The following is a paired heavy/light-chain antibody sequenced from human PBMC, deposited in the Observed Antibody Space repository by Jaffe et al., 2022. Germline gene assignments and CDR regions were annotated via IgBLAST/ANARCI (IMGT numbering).Heavy chain of an antibody. D-gene: IGHD2-15*01. Sequence: EVQLVESGGGLVQPGGSLRLSCAGSGFVFSDYWMSWVRQAPGKGLEWVANIKQDGSETYYVDSVKGRLIISRDNAKNSLDLQMNSLRAEDTALYYCARDLRSRSQFDIFDLWGQGTMVTVSS. CDR1: GFVFSDYW. CDR2: IKQDGSET. CDR3: ARDLRSRSQFDIFDL. J-gene: IGHJ3*01. V-gene: IGHV3-7*01.
Light chain of an antibody. CDR3: QQYYDTPLT. CDR2: WAS. J-gene: IGKJ4*01. Sequence: DIVMTQSPDSLAVSLGERATINCKSSQSLLFKSNGQNYLAWYQQKPGQPPKLLIYWASTRESGVPDRFSGGGSGTDFTLTISSLQADDVAVYYCQQYYDTPLTFGGGTKVEIK. V-gene: IGKV4-1*01. CDR1: QSLLFKSNGQNY.